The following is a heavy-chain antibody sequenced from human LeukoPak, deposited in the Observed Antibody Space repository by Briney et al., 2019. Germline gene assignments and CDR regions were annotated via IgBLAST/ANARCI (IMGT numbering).Heavy chain of an antibody. CDR2: INPNSGGT. D-gene: IGHD2-15*01. CDR1: GYTFTGYY. V-gene: IGHV1-2*02. CDR3: ACGYCSGGSCYSLDY. Sequence: ASVKVSCKASGYTFTGYYMHWVRQAPGQGLEWMGWINPNSGGTNYAQKFQGRVTMTRDTSISTAYMELSLLRSDDTAVYYCACGYCSGGSCYSLDYWGQGTLVTVSS. J-gene: IGHJ4*02.